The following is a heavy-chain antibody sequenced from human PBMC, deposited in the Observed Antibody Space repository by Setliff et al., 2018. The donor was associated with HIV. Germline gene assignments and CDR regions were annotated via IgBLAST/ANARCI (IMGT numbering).Heavy chain of an antibody. V-gene: IGHV4-4*07. CDR1: GGSISSYY. J-gene: IGHJ6*03. CDR2: IYTSGST. Sequence: SETLSLTCTVSGGSISSYYWGWIRQPAGKGLEWIGRIYTSGSTNYNPSLKSRVTMSVDTSKNQFSLKLSSVTAADTAVYYCARDRLYSSGWESAGYYYYYMDVWGKGTTVTVSS. D-gene: IGHD6-19*01. CDR3: ARDRLYSSGWESAGYYYYYMDV.